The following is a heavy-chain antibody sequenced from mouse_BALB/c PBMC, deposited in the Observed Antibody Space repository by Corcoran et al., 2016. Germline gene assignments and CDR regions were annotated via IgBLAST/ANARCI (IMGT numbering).Heavy chain of an antibody. Sequence: EVQLQQSGPELVKPGASVKMSCKASGYTLTDYYMKWVKQSHGKNLEWIGDVDPNNGGTSYSQNFKGKATLTVDKSSSTAYMQLNSLTSEDSAVYFCARDRYWYFDVWGAGTTVTVSS. CDR1: GYTLTDYY. V-gene: IGHV1-26*01. CDR3: ARDRYWYFDV. J-gene: IGHJ1*01. D-gene: IGHD2-14*01. CDR2: VDPNNGGT.